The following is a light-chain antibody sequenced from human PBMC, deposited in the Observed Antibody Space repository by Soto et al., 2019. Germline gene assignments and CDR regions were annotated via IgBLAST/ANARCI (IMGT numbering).Light chain of an antibody. CDR1: QSVSNNY. Sequence: EIVMTQSPATLSVSPGERATLSCRASQSVSNNYLAWYQQKPGQAPSLLIFGASNRARGIPDRFSGSGSGTDFTLTISRLEPEDFAVYYRQQYCSSLKTFGQGTKVDIK. CDR3: QQYCSSLKT. V-gene: IGKV3-20*01. CDR2: GAS. J-gene: IGKJ1*01.